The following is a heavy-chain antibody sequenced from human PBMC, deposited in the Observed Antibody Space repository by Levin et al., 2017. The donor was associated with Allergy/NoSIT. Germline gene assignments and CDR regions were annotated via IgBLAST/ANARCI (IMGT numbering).Heavy chain of an antibody. Sequence: GESLKISCAASGFTFSSYAMHWVRQAPGKGLEWVAIISYDGSNKYYADSVKGRFTISRDNSKNTLYLQMNSLRVEDTAVYYCARDDNVLLWFGNFDYWGQGTLVTVSS. V-gene: IGHV3-30-3*01. D-gene: IGHD3-10*01. CDR1: GFTFSSYA. CDR3: ARDDNVLLWFGNFDY. CDR2: ISYDGSNK. J-gene: IGHJ4*02.